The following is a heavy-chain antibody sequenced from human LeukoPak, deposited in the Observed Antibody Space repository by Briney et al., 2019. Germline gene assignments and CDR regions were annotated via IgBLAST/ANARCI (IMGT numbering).Heavy chain of an antibody. D-gene: IGHD3-16*02. CDR1: GFTFSSYA. J-gene: IGHJ5*02. CDR3: ARDRGYRNWFDP. CDR2: ISYDGSNK. V-gene: IGHV3-30-3*01. Sequence: GGSLRLSCAASGFTFSSYAMHWVRQAPGRGLEWVAVISYDGSNKYYADSVKGRFTISRDNSKNTLYLQMNSLRAEDTAVYYCARDRGYRNWFDPWGQGTLVTVSS.